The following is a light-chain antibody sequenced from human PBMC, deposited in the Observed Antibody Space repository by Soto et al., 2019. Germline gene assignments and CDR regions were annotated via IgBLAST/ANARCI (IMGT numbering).Light chain of an antibody. V-gene: IGLV2-14*03. CDR1: SSDVGGYNY. CDR3: SSYMRSSTVV. CDR2: DVS. Sequence: QSVLTQPASVSGSPGQSITISCTGTSSDVGGYNYVSWYQQHPGKAPKVVIYDVSNRPSGVSNRFSGSKSGNTASLTISGLQAEDEADYYCSSYMRSSTVVFGGGTKVTVL. J-gene: IGLJ2*01.